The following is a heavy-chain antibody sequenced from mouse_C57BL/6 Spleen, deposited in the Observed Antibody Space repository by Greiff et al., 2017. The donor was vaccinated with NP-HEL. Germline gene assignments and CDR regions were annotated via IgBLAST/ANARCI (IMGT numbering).Heavy chain of an antibody. CDR3: ARGFYYGSSRYFDV. D-gene: IGHD1-1*01. V-gene: IGHV1-82*01. J-gene: IGHJ1*03. CDR2: IYPGDGDT. CDR1: GYAFSSSW. Sequence: QVQLQQSGPELVKPGASVKISCKASGYAFSSSWMNWVKQRPGKGLEWIGRIYPGDGDTNYNGKFKGKATLTADKSSSTAYMQLSSLTSEDSAVYFCARGFYYGSSRYFDVWGTGTTVTVSS.